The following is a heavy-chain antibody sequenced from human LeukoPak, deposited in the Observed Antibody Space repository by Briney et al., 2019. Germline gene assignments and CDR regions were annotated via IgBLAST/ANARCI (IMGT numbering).Heavy chain of an antibody. Sequence: GGSLRLSCAASGFTFSSYGMSWVRQAPGKGLEWVSGISGSGSGIYYADSVEGRFTVSRDNAKNSLYLQMSSLRAEDTAMYYCARSGTTYYYDSSTRIWGQGTMVTVSS. V-gene: IGHV3-21*01. CDR1: GFTFSSYG. J-gene: IGHJ3*02. D-gene: IGHD3-22*01. CDR3: ARSGTTYYYDSSTRI. CDR2: ISGSGSGI.